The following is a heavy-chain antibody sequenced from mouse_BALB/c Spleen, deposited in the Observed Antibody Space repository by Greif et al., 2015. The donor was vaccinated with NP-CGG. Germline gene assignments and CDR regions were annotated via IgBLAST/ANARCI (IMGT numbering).Heavy chain of an antibody. J-gene: IGHJ3*01. CDR3: ARLREFAY. D-gene: IGHD1-1*01. V-gene: IGHV2-9*02. CDR2: IWAGGST. Sequence: VHLVESGPGLVAPSQSLSITCTVSGFSLTSYGVHWVRQPPGEGLEWLGVIWAGGSTNYNSALMSRLSISKDNSKSQVFLKMNSLQTDDTAMYYCARLREFAYWGQGTLVTVSA. CDR1: GFSLTSYG.